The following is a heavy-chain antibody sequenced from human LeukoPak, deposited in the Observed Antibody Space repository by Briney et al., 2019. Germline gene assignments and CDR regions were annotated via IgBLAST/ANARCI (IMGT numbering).Heavy chain of an antibody. Sequence: GGSLRLSCAASGFTFSDSYMTWVRQTPGRGLEWVSSIRPSGANTYYGDSVKGRFTISRDNSKNTVYLQMNNMRVDDTAVYYCARVAGWHWFDPWGQGTLVTVSS. CDR1: GFTFSDSY. D-gene: IGHD6-19*01. CDR3: ARVAGWHWFDP. CDR2: IRPSGANT. V-gene: IGHV3-23*01. J-gene: IGHJ5*02.